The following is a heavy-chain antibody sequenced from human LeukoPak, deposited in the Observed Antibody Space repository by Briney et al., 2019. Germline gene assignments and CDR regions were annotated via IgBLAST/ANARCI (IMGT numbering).Heavy chain of an antibody. D-gene: IGHD6-19*01. Sequence: PGWSLRLSCAASGFTFSSYGMHWVRQAPGKGLEWVAFIRYDGSNKYYADSVKGRFTISRDNSKNTLYLQMNSLRAEDTAVYYCAKALHSSAPSQHWGQGTLVTVSS. CDR1: GFTFSSYG. V-gene: IGHV3-30*02. CDR2: IRYDGSNK. CDR3: AKALHSSAPSQH. J-gene: IGHJ1*01.